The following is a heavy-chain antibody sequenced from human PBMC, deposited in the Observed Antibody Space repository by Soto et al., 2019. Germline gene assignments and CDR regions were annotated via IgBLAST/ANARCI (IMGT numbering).Heavy chain of an antibody. Sequence: QVHLVQSGAEMEKPGASVKVSCKASGYTFTTYAIHWVRQAPGQGLEWMGWINAGNGNTKSSQKFQGRVTLTSDPSANTAYMELSSLTSEDTAVYFCARIGRYISEAGRYYFYYGLDVWGQGTTVTVSS. J-gene: IGHJ6*02. CDR3: ARIGRYISEAGRYYFYYGLDV. CDR2: INAGNGNT. V-gene: IGHV1-3*01. CDR1: GYTFTTYA. D-gene: IGHD6-13*01.